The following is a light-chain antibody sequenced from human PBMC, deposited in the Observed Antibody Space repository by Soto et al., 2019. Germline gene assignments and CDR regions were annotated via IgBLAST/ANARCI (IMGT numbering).Light chain of an antibody. V-gene: IGKV1D-12*01. CDR3: QQANSFPIT. CDR2: EAT. CDR1: QGLKF. J-gene: IGKJ5*01. Sequence: DIQMTQYPSSLSASVGDTVTITCRSSQGLKFLAWYKQKPGKXPRXXIYEATNLQSGVPPRFRGSGSGTDFTLTISSLKPEDFATDFCQQANSFPITFAQGTRLEIK.